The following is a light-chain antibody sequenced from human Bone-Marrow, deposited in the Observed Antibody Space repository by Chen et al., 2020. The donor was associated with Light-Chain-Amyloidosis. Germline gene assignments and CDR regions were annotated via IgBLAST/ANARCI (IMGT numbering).Light chain of an antibody. J-gene: IGLJ3*02. CDR1: NSNIGINY. CDR2: ENN. CDR3: ATWDSSLTVWM. Sequence: QSVLTQPPSVSAAPGQKVTISCSGSNSNIGINYVSWYQQLPGTSTKLPIYENNQPPSEIPDRFSGSKSGTSATLGVAGLQTGDEADYYCATWDSSLTVWMFGGGTKLTVL. V-gene: IGLV1-51*02.